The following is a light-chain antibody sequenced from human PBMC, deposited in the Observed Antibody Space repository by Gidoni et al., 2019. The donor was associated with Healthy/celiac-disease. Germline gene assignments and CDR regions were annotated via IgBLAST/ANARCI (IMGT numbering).Light chain of an antibody. CDR2: GNN. CDR1: SSNIGAGYD. J-gene: IGLJ1*01. CDR3: QSYDSSLSGRV. Sequence: QSVLTQPPSVSGAPGQRVTISCTGSSSNIGAGYDVHWYLQLPGTAPKLLIYGNNNRPSGVPDRFSGSKSGTSASLAITGLQAEDEADYYCQSYDSSLSGRVFGTGTKVTVL. V-gene: IGLV1-40*01.